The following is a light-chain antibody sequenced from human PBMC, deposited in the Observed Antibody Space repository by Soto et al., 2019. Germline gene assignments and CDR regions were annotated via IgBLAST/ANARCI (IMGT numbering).Light chain of an antibody. J-gene: IGKJ5*01. CDR3: QQYNNWPPIT. V-gene: IGKV3-15*01. Sequence: EIVMTQSPATLSVSPGERATLSCRASQSVGSNLAWYHQKPGQAPRLLIYGASTRAPGIPARFSGSGSGTEFTLPISSLQSEDFAVYYCQQYNNWPPITFGQGTRLEIK. CDR1: QSVGSN. CDR2: GAS.